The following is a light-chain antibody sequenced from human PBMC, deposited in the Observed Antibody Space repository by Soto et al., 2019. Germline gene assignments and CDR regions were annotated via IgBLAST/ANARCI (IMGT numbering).Light chain of an antibody. CDR1: SREVDGYNY. J-gene: IGLJ1*01. CDR2: DVS. V-gene: IGLV2-14*01. CDR3: RLYTSSSTRV. Sequence: QPDLTKPALATGSPVQALPISCNVTSREVDGYNYVSWDQQHPGKDPKLMIYDVSNRHSGVSNRFSGSKSGNTASLTISGLHAEDEADYYCRLYTSSSTRVFGTVTKVTV.